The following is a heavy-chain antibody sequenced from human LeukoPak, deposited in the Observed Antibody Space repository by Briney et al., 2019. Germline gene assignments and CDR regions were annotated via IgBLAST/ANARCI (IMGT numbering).Heavy chain of an antibody. CDR2: IIPIFGTA. J-gene: IGHJ3*02. Sequence: ASVKVSCKASGGTFSSYAISWVRQAPGQGLEWMGGIIPIFGTANYAQKFQGRVTITTDESTSTAYMELSSLRSEDTAVYYCAKDQNYDSSGYYYDDAFDIWGQGTMVTVSS. V-gene: IGHV1-69*05. D-gene: IGHD3-22*01. CDR3: AKDQNYDSSGYYYDDAFDI. CDR1: GGTFSSYA.